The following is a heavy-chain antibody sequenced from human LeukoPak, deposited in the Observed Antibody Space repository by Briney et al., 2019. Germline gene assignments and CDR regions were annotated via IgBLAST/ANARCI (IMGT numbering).Heavy chain of an antibody. CDR2: FYPGNSDT. D-gene: IGHD2-2*01. Sequence: GESLKISCKGSGYSFTSYCIGWVRQMPGKGLEWRGSFYPGNSDTRYSPSFQGQVTISADKSISTAYLQWSSLKASDTAMYYCARLLGPYCSSTSCYEYFDYWGQGTLVAVSS. CDR3: ARLLGPYCSSTSCYEYFDY. V-gene: IGHV5-51*01. J-gene: IGHJ4*02. CDR1: GYSFTSYC.